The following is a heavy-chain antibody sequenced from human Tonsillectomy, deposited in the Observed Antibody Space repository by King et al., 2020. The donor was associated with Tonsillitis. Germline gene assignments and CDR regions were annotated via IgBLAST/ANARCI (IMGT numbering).Heavy chain of an antibody. V-gene: IGHV4-61*02. CDR2: IYTSGTT. Sequence: QLQESGPGLVKPSQTLSLTCTVSGDSISRGSFYWSWIRQPAGKGLEWIGRIYTSGTTKYNPSLKSRGTISLDKSKDQFSLSLNSVTAADPAVYYCTRADRGFDYWGQGTLVTVSS. CDR3: TRADRGFDY. J-gene: IGHJ4*02. D-gene: IGHD3-10*01. CDR1: GDSISRGSFY.